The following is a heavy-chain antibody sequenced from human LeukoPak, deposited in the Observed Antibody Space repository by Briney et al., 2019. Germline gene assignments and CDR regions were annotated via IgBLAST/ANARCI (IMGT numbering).Heavy chain of an antibody. Sequence: GGSLRLSCAASGFTFSDYYMSWIRQAPGKGLELVSYITGSGNIIYYADSVKGRFTISRDNAKNSLYLQMSSLRVEDTAVYYCARADRKYYMDVWGEGTTVTVFS. J-gene: IGHJ6*03. D-gene: IGHD1-14*01. V-gene: IGHV3-11*04. CDR1: GFTFSDYY. CDR2: ITGSGNII. CDR3: ARADRKYYMDV.